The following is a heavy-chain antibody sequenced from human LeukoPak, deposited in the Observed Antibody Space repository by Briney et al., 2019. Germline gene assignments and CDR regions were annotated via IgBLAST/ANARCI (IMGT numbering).Heavy chain of an antibody. V-gene: IGHV4-34*01. CDR1: SESFSGYF. J-gene: IGHJ2*01. D-gene: IGHD4-23*01. Sequence: SETLSLTCAIYSESFSGYFWSWIRQPPGKGLEWIGEINYSGSTNYNPSLKSRVTISVDTSKNQFSLKLSSVTAADTAVYYCAREGGDYGGNSQFWYFDLWGRGTLVTVSS. CDR3: AREGGDYGGNSQFWYFDL. CDR2: INYSGST.